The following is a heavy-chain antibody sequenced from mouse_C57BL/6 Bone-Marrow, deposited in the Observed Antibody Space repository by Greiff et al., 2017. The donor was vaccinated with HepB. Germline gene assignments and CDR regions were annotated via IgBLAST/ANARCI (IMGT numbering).Heavy chain of an antibody. D-gene: IGHD1-1*01. Sequence: VKLVESGPGLVAPSQSLSITCTVSGFSSTSYAISWVRQPPGKGLEWLGVIWTGGGTNYNSALKSRLSISKDNSKSQVFLKRNSLQTDDTARYYCARKGGYGDYYAMDYWGQGTSVTVSS. J-gene: IGHJ4*01. CDR1: GFSSTSYA. V-gene: IGHV2-9-1*01. CDR3: ARKGGYGDYYAMDY. CDR2: IWTGGGT.